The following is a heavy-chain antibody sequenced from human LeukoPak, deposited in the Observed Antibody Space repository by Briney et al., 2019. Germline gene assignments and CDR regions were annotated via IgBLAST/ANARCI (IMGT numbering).Heavy chain of an antibody. CDR1: GGTFSSYA. Sequence: GASVKVSCKASGGTFSSYAISWVRQAPGQGREWMGRIIPIFGTANYAQKFQGRVTITTDESTGTAYMELSSLRSEDTAVYYCASASGYSYGPQGSYYFDYWGQGTLVTVSS. CDR2: IIPIFGTA. J-gene: IGHJ4*02. CDR3: ASASGYSYGPQGSYYFDY. D-gene: IGHD5-18*01. V-gene: IGHV1-69*05.